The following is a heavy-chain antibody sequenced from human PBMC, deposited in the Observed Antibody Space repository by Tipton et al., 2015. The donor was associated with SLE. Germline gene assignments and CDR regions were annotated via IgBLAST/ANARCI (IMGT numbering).Heavy chain of an antibody. V-gene: IGHV4-59*01. D-gene: IGHD3-16*01. Sequence: TLSLTCTVSGGSISSYYWSWIRQPPGKGLEWIGYIYYSGSTNYNPSLKSRVTISVDTSKNQFSLKLSSMTAADTAVYYCAREGQGVLNIWGQGTMVTVSS. CDR2: IYYSGST. CDR1: GGSISSYY. CDR3: AREGQGVLNI. J-gene: IGHJ3*02.